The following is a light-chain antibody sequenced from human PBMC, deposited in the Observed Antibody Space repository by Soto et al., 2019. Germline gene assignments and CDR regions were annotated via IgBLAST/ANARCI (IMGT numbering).Light chain of an antibody. Sequence: QSALTQPPSASGSPGQSVTISCTGTSSDVGGYNYVSWYQQHPGKAPKLMIYEVSKRPSGVPDRFSGSKSGNTASLTVSGLQAEDEADYYCSSYAGSNNGLGGGTKLTVL. V-gene: IGLV2-8*01. CDR1: SSDVGGYNY. J-gene: IGLJ2*01. CDR3: SSYAGSNNG. CDR2: EVS.